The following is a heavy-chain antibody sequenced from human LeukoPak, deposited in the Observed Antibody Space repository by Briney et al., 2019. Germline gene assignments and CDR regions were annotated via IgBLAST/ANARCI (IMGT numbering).Heavy chain of an antibody. CDR2: IKQDGSEK. CDR3: IKDSHNILSQNFDY. Sequence: PGGSLRLSCAASGFTFSSYWMSWVRQAPGKGLEWVANIKQDGSEKYYVDSVKGRFTISRDNAKNSLYLQMNSLRAEDTAFYYCIKDSHNILSQNFDYWGQGTLVTVSS. CDR1: GFTFSSYW. D-gene: IGHD3-9*01. J-gene: IGHJ4*02. V-gene: IGHV3-7*03.